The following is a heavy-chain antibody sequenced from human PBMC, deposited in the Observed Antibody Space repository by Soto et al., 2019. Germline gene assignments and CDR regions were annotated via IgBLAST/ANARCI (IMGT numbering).Heavy chain of an antibody. CDR2: ISYDGSNK. D-gene: IGHD2-2*01. CDR1: GFTFSSYA. J-gene: IGHJ5*02. CDR3: AREYQLLSGFDP. V-gene: IGHV3-30-3*01. Sequence: PGGSLRLSCAASGFTFSSYAMHWVRQAPGKGLEWVAVISYDGSNKYYADSVKGRFTISRDNSKNTLYLQMNSLRAEDTAVYYCAREYQLLSGFDPWGQGTLVTVSS.